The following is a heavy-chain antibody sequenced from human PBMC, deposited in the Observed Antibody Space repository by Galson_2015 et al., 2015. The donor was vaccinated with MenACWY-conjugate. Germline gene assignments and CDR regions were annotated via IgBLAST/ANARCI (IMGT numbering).Heavy chain of an antibody. CDR3: ARDRAYHYDDSGYHPDAFDI. V-gene: IGHV4-59*01. J-gene: IGHJ3*02. CDR2: ISYSGKT. Sequence: SETLSLTCTFSGGSISGSYWSWIRQPPGKRLEWIGYISYSGKTNYNPSLKSRVTMSVDTSKNQFSLNLSSVTAADTAFYYCARDRAYHYDDSGYHPDAFDIWGQGTMVTVSS. CDR1: GGSISGSY. D-gene: IGHD3-22*01.